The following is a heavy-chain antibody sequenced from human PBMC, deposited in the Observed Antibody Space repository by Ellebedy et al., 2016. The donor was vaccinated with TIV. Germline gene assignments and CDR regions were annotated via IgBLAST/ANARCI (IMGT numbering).Heavy chain of an antibody. CDR1: GFSLTTSPVG. D-gene: IGHD1-1*01. CDR2: IYWDNDK. V-gene: IGHV2-5*02. Sequence: SGPTLVXPTETLTLTCTFSGFSLTTSPVGVGWIRQPPGKALEWLAFIYWDNDKRYNPALKDRLTVTKDTSKYQVVLTMTYMEPMDTATYYCAHRRDSSVNWAGGSLDYWGQGTLVTVS. J-gene: IGHJ4*02. CDR3: AHRRDSSVNWAGGSLDY.